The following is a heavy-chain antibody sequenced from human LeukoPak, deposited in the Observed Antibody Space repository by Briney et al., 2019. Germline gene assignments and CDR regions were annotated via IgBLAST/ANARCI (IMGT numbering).Heavy chain of an antibody. CDR3: ARAMIVVHDAFDI. J-gene: IGHJ3*02. CDR2: VNHSGST. Sequence: PSETLSLTCAVYGGSFSGYYWSWIRQPPGKGLEWIAEVNHSGSTNYNLSLKSRVTISVDKSKNQFSLNLSSVTAADTAVYYCARAMIVVHDAFDIWGQGTMVTVSS. D-gene: IGHD3-22*01. CDR1: GGSFSGYY. V-gene: IGHV4-34*01.